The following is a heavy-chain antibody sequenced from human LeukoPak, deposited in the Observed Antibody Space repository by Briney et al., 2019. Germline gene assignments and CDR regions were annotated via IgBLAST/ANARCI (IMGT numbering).Heavy chain of an antibody. CDR1: GFIFSSYA. J-gene: IGHJ4*02. V-gene: IGHV3-23*01. CDR3: AKGTSGSNTGVDY. D-gene: IGHD1-26*01. CDR2: ISSGGGST. Sequence: GGSLRLSCAASGFIFSSYAMNWVRQAPGKGLEWVSGISSGGGSTYYADSVKGRFTISKDKSTNMVYLQMNSLRVEDTAIYYCAKGTSGSNTGVDYWDQGTLVTVSS.